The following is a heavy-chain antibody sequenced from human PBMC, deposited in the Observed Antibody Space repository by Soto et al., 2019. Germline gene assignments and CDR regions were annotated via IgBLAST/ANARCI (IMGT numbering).Heavy chain of an antibody. CDR1: GYTFTSYD. CDR2: MNPNSGNT. J-gene: IGHJ6*03. Sequence: ASVKVSCKASGYTFTSYDINWVRQATGQGLEWMGWMNPNSGNTGYAQKFQGRVTMTRNTSISTAYMELSSLRSEDTAVYYCARGSRIPYDFWSGYYPYYYYYMDVWGKGTTVTVSS. CDR3: ARGSRIPYDFWSGYYPYYYYYMDV. V-gene: IGHV1-8*01. D-gene: IGHD3-3*01.